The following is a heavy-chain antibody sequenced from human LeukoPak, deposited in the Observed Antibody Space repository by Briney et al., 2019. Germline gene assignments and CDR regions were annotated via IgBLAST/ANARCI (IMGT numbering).Heavy chain of an antibody. CDR2: IRYDGSNK. Sequence: GGSLRLSCAASGFTVGTNYMSWVRQAPGKGLEWVAFIRYDGSNKYYADSVKGRFTISRDNSKNTLYLQMNSLRAEDTAVYYCAKDGAYDILTSHYYYYMDVWGKGTTVTVSS. CDR3: AKDGAYDILTSHYYYYMDV. J-gene: IGHJ6*03. CDR1: GFTVGTNY. D-gene: IGHD3-9*01. V-gene: IGHV3-30*02.